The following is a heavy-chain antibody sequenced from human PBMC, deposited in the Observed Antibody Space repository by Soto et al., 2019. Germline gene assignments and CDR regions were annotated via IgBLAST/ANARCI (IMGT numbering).Heavy chain of an antibody. V-gene: IGHV3-30-3*01. CDR2: ISYDGSNK. CDR1: GFTFSRYA. D-gene: IGHD3-22*01. J-gene: IGHJ6*02. Sequence: SLRLSCAASGFTFSRYAMHWVRHAPGKGLTWVAVISYDGSNKYYADSVKGRFTISRDNSKNTQYLQMNSLRAEDTAVYYCAREVITYYYDSSGYYPRGLDVWGQGTTVTVS. CDR3: AREVITYYYDSSGYYPRGLDV.